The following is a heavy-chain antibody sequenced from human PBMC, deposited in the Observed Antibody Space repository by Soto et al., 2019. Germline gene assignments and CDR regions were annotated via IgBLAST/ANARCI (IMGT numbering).Heavy chain of an antibody. CDR2: IYYSGST. CDR3: ARKNGVLDAFDI. CDR1: GYSISSSNW. D-gene: IGHD4-17*01. Sequence: QVQLQESGPGLVKPSDTLSHTCAVSGYSISSSNWWGWIRQPPGKGLEWIGYIYYSGSTYYNPSLQSRANMSVDTAKNQSSLKLSSVTAVDTAVYYCARKNGVLDAFDIWGQGTMVTVSS. J-gene: IGHJ3*02. V-gene: IGHV4-28*01.